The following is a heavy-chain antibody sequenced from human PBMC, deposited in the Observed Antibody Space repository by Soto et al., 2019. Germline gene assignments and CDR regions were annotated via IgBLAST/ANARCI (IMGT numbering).Heavy chain of an antibody. Sequence: GGSLRLSCAASGFTFSSYSMNWVRQAPGKGLEWVSYISSSSSTIYYADSVKGRFTISRDNAKNSLYLQMNSLRDEDTAVYYCAREAPDQDYYYYYGMDVWGQGTTVTVSS. CDR2: ISSSSSTI. CDR1: GFTFSSYS. CDR3: AREAPDQDYYYYYGMDV. V-gene: IGHV3-48*02. J-gene: IGHJ6*02.